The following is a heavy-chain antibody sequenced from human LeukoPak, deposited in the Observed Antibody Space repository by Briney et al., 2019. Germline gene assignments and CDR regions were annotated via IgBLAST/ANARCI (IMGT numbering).Heavy chain of an antibody. CDR1: GYTFTGYY. V-gene: IGHV1-2*02. Sequence: GASVKVSCKASGYTFTGYYMHWVRQAPGQGLEWMGWINPNSGGTNYAQKFQGRVTMTRDTSISTAYMELSRLRSDDTAVYYCARSITMVRGVIDYWGQGTLVTVSS. J-gene: IGHJ4*02. D-gene: IGHD3-10*01. CDR3: ARSITMVRGVIDY. CDR2: INPNSGGT.